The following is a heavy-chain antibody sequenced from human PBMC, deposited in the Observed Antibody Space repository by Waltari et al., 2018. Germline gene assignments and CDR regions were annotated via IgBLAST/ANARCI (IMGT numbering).Heavy chain of an antibody. J-gene: IGHJ4*02. D-gene: IGHD3-3*01. CDR2: INAGKGNT. CDR3: ARENYDFWSGYYTSHSGD. CDR1: GYTFTSYA. Sequence: QVQLVQSGAEVKKPGASVKVSCKASGYTFTSYAMHWVRQAPGQRLEWMGWINAGKGNTKYSQKFQGRVTSTRETSASTYYMELSSLRSEDTAVYYCARENYDFWSGYYTSHSGDWGQGTLVTVSS. V-gene: IGHV1-3*01.